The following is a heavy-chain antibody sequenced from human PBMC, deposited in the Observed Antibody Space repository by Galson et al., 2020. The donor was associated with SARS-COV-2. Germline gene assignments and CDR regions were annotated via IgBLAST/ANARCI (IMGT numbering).Heavy chain of an antibody. V-gene: IGHV3-21*01. J-gene: IGHJ4*02. CDR3: ARDGPNQQYTVTTPDY. CDR1: GFTFSTYR. D-gene: IGHD4-17*01. CDR2: ISSSSSYR. Sequence: GGSLRLSCAASGFTFSTYRMNWVRQAPGKGLEWVSSISSSSSYRYYADSVKGRFTISRDNAKNSLYLQMKSLRAEDTAVYYCARDGPNQQYTVTTPDYWGQGTLVTVSS.